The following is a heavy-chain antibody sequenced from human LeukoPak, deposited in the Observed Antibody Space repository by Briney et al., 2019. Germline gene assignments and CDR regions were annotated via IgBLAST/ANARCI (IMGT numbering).Heavy chain of an antibody. D-gene: IGHD1-26*01. J-gene: IGHJ4*02. CDR1: GGSISSGSYY. CDR2: IYTTGST. V-gene: IGHV4-61*02. CDR3: ASAWSSGSYHYYFDY. Sequence: SETLSLTCTVSGGSISSGSYYWSWIRQTAGKGLEWIGIIYTTGSTNYNRSLKSRSSISVDKSKNQLSLKLNSVTAADTAVYYCASAWSSGSYHYYFDYWGQGTLVTVSS.